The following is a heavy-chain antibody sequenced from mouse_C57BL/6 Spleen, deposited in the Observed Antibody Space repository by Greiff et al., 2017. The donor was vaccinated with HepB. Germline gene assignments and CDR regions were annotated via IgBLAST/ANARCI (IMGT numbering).Heavy chain of an antibody. D-gene: IGHD2-13*01. J-gene: IGHJ2*01. CDR2: IHPNSGST. Sequence: VQLQQSGAELVKPGASVKLSCKASGYTFTSYWMHWVKQRPGQGLEWIGMIHPNSGSTNYNEKFKSKATLTVDKSSSTAYMQLSSLTSEDAAVYYCARSSDYYFDYWGQGTTLTVSS. CDR3: ARSSDYYFDY. CDR1: GYTFTSYW. V-gene: IGHV1-64*01.